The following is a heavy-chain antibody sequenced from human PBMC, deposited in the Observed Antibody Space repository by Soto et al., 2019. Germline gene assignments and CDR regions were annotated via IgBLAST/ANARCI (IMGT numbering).Heavy chain of an antibody. J-gene: IGHJ6*02. Sequence: GGSLRLSCAASGFTFSGSAMHWVRQASGKGLEWVGRIRSKANSYATAYAASVKGRFTISRDDSKNTAYLQMNSLKTEDTAVYYCTRQRPIDDFWSRNYYYYGMDVWGQGTTVTVSS. CDR2: IRSKANSYAT. D-gene: IGHD3-3*01. CDR3: TRQRPIDDFWSRNYYYYGMDV. CDR1: GFTFSGSA. V-gene: IGHV3-73*01.